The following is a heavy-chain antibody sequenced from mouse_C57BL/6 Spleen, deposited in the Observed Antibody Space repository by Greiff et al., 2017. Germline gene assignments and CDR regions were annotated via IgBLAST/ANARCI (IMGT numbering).Heavy chain of an antibody. CDR1: GFTFSDYY. J-gene: IGHJ4*01. Sequence: EVKLMESGGGLVQPGGSLKLSCAASGFTFSDYYMYWVRQTPVKRLEWVAYISNGGGSTYYPDTVKGRFTISRDNAKNTLYLQMSRLKSEDTAMYYCARHGAGTDAMDYWGQGTSVTVSS. D-gene: IGHD4-1*01. V-gene: IGHV5-12*01. CDR3: ARHGAGTDAMDY. CDR2: ISNGGGST.